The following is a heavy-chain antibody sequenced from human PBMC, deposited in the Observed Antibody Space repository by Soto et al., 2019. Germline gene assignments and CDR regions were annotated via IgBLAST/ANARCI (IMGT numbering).Heavy chain of an antibody. CDR2: ISGSGGST. Sequence: GGSLRLSCSASGFTFSSYPMSWVRQAPGKGLEWVSAISGSGGSTYYADSVKGRFTISRDNSKNTLCLQMNSLRAEDTAVYYCAKVLARDRGSSWYNGWYPHYYYYGMDVWGQGTTVTVSS. J-gene: IGHJ6*02. CDR3: AKVLARDRGSSWYNGWYPHYYYYGMDV. V-gene: IGHV3-23*01. CDR1: GFTFSSYP. D-gene: IGHD6-13*01.